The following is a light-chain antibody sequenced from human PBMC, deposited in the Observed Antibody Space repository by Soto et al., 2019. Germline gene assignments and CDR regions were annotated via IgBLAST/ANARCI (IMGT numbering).Light chain of an antibody. V-gene: IGKV3-20*01. Sequence: EIVLTQSPGTLSLSPGERATLSCRASQSVSSSYLAWYQQKPGQAPRLLIYVASSRATGIPDRFSGSGSGTGCAFTITSLEPQDFAVSYCQQYGSSFTWTFGQGTKLEIK. CDR2: VAS. J-gene: IGKJ1*01. CDR3: QQYGSSFTWT. CDR1: QSVSSSY.